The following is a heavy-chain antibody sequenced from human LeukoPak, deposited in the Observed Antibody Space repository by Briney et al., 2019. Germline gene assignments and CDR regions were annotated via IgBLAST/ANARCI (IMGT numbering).Heavy chain of an antibody. CDR1: GFTFSRFW. J-gene: IGHJ4*02. Sequence: GGYLRRSSAASGFTFSRFWMHWVRQAPGKGLVWVARTSSDGSSTVYADSVKGRFTISRDNAKKTLYLQMNSLRAEDTAIYYCARDSDAGFDYWGQGTLVTVSS. CDR3: ARDSDAGFDY. V-gene: IGHV3-74*01. CDR2: TSSDGSST.